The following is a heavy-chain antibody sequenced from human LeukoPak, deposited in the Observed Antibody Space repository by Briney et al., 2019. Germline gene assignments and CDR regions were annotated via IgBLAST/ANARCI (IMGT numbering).Heavy chain of an antibody. V-gene: IGHV4-34*01. Sequence: SETLSLTCAVYGGSFSGYYWSWIRQPPGKGLEWIGEINHSGSTNYNPSLKSRVTISVDTSKNQFSLKLSSVTAADTAVHYCASVGGHCSGGSCYKHYYYYMDVWGKGTTVTVSS. CDR1: GGSFSGYY. J-gene: IGHJ6*03. CDR2: INHSGST. D-gene: IGHD2-15*01. CDR3: ASVGGHCSGGSCYKHYYYYMDV.